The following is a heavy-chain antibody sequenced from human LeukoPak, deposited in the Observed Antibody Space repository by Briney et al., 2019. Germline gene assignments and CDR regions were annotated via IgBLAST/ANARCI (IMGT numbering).Heavy chain of an antibody. CDR2: IRRNSDGGTI. J-gene: IGHJ5*02. CDR1: GFSFSDAW. CDR3: ATDFYDTT. Sequence: GGSLRLSCAPSGFSFSDAWMNWVRQAPGKGLEWVGSIRRNSDGGTIDYAAPVKGRFALSRDDSKNTLYLHMSSLQTEDTAVYYCATDFYDTTWGQGTLVTVSS. V-gene: IGHV3-15*07. D-gene: IGHD3-22*01.